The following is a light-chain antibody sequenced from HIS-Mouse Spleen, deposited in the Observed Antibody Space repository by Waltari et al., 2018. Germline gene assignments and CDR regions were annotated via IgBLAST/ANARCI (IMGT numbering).Light chain of an antibody. CDR1: SGHSSYI. V-gene: IGLV4-60*03. CDR2: LEGSGSY. Sequence: QPVLTQSSSASASLGSSVKLTCTLSSGHSSYIIAWHQQQPGKAPRYLMKLEGSGSYNKGSGVPDRFSGSSSGADRYLTSSNLQSEDEADYYCETWDSNNWVFGGGTKLTVL. J-gene: IGLJ3*02. CDR3: ETWDSNNWV.